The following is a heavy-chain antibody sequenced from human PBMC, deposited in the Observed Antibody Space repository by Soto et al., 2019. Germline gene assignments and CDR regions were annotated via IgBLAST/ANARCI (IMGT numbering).Heavy chain of an antibody. D-gene: IGHD3-10*01. J-gene: IGHJ6*02. CDR2: IYSRGDI. Sequence: EVQVVESGGGLVQPGGSLRLSCAASGFTVSSNYMSWVRQTPGKGLKWVSMIYSRGDIVYSDSVRGRFSVSRDNPKNTMHLQMTSLRVEDTAVYYCARDFGSDATGYYGMDVWGQGTTVTFTS. V-gene: IGHV3-66*01. CDR1: GFTVSSNY. CDR3: ARDFGSDATGYYGMDV.